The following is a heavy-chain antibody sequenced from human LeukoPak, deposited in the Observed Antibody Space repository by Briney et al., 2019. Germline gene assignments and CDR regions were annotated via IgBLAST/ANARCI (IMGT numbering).Heavy chain of an antibody. CDR2: TRNRAHSYTT. CDR1: GFTFSDHY. J-gene: IGHJ4*02. Sequence: PGGSLRLSCAASGFTFSDHYMDWVRQAPGKGLEWVGRTRNRAHSYTTEYAASVKGRFTISRDDSKNSLYLQMISLNTEDTAVYYCARLYYDSSAYYAQGSDYWGQGTLVTVSS. D-gene: IGHD3-22*01. V-gene: IGHV3-72*01. CDR3: ARLYYDSSAYYAQGSDY.